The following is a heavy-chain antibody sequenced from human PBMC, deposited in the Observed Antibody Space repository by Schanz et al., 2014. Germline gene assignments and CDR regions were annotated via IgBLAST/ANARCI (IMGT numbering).Heavy chain of an antibody. D-gene: IGHD1-26*01. Sequence: QVQLVQSGAEVKKPGASVKVSCKASGYTFTSYGISWVRQAPGQGLEWMGWISADNGNTNYAQRLQGRVTMTTDTSTSTVNMELTSLRSEDTAVYYCARDPYSASYFPSPPLYGLDVWGQGTTVTVSS. CDR1: GYTFTSYG. J-gene: IGHJ6*02. CDR3: ARDPYSASYFPSPPLYGLDV. V-gene: IGHV1-18*01. CDR2: ISADNGNT.